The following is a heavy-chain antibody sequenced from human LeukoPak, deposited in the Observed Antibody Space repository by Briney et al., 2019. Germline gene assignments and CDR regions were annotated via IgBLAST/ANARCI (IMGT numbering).Heavy chain of an antibody. D-gene: IGHD6-13*01. Sequence: PGGSLRLSCAASGFIFSSYAMNWVRQAPGKGLEWVSVISGSGDSMFYADSVKGRFTISRDNSKNTLYLQMNSLRAEDTAVYYCAIGFWQQVPQHWGQGTLVTVFS. CDR2: ISGSGDSM. CDR1: GFIFSSYA. V-gene: IGHV3-23*01. CDR3: AIGFWQQVPQH. J-gene: IGHJ1*01.